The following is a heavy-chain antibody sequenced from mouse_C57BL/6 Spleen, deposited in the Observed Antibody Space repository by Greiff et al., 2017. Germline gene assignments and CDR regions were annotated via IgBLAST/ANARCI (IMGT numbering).Heavy chain of an antibody. CDR1: GYTFTSYG. V-gene: IGHV1-81*01. Sequence: VQLQQSGAELARPGASVKLSCKASGYTFTSYGISWVKQRTGQGLEWIGEIYPRSGNTYYNEKFKGKATLTADKSSSTAYLELRSLTSEDAAVYFCAREDYGSSYYFDYWGQGTTLTVSS. J-gene: IGHJ2*01. CDR2: IYPRSGNT. CDR3: AREDYGSSYYFDY. D-gene: IGHD1-1*01.